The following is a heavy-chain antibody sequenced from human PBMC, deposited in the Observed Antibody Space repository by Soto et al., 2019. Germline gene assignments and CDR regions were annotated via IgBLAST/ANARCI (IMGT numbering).Heavy chain of an antibody. Sequence: PSETLSLTCTVSGGSISSSSYYWGWIRQPPGKGLEWIGSIYYSGSTYYNPSLKSRVTISVDTSKNQFSLKLSSVTAADTAVYYCARPGLQDYYDSSGYGWFDPWGQGTLVTVSS. J-gene: IGHJ5*02. V-gene: IGHV4-39*01. CDR1: GGSISSSSYY. CDR3: ARPGLQDYYDSSGYGWFDP. D-gene: IGHD3-22*01. CDR2: IYYSGST.